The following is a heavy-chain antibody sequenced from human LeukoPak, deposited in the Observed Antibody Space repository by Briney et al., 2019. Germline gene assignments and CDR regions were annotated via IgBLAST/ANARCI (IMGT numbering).Heavy chain of an antibody. CDR2: ISGSGGST. Sequence: GGSLRLSCAASGITFSNYDMNWVRQAPGKGLEWVSAISGSGGSTYYADSVKGRFTISRDNSKNTLYLQMNSLRAEDTAVYYCAKATYSNYGLLLNYFDYWGQGTLVTVSS. CDR1: GITFSNYD. D-gene: IGHD4-11*01. CDR3: AKATYSNYGLLLNYFDY. J-gene: IGHJ4*02. V-gene: IGHV3-23*01.